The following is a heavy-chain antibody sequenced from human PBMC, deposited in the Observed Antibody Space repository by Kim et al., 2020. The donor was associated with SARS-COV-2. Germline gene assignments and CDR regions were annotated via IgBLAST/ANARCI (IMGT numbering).Heavy chain of an antibody. V-gene: IGHV3-15*01. Sequence: GGSLRLSCAASGFTFSNAWMSWVRQAPGKGLEWVGRIKSKTDGGTTDYAAPVKGRFTISRDDSKNTLYLQMNSLKTEDTAVYYCTSTYYDYIWGSYRSRYYFDYWGWEPWSPSPQ. CDR3: TSTYYDYIWGSYRSRYYFDY. J-gene: IGHJ4*02. D-gene: IGHD3-16*02. CDR1: GFTFSNAW. CDR2: IKSKTDGGTT.